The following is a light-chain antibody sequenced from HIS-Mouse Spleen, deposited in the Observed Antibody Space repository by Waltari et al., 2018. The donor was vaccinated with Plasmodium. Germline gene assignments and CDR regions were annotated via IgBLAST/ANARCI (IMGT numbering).Light chain of an antibody. CDR3: CSYAGSRMV. CDR1: SSDVGRYNL. J-gene: IGLJ2*01. V-gene: IGLV2-23*01. CDR2: EGS. Sequence: QSALTQPAPVSGSPGQSITISCPGTSSDVGRYNLVSWYQQHPGKAPKLMIYEGSKRPSGVSNRFSGSKSGNTASLTISGLQAEDEADYYCCSYAGSRMVFGGGTKLTVL.